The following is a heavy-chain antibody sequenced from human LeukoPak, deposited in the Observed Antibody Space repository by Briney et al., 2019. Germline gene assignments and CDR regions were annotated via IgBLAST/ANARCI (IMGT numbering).Heavy chain of an antibody. CDR3: AKLLRAGRILTISLES. CDR2: ISATGGST. V-gene: IGHV3-23*01. CDR1: GSSFSSYA. D-gene: IGHD2/OR15-2a*01. Sequence: GGSLRLSCAGSGSSFSSYAMHWVRRAPGKGLEWISAISATGGSTHYADSVKGRLTISRDNPKNTLYLQLNSLGVEDTAIYYCAKLLRAGRILTISLESWGQGTLVTVSS. J-gene: IGHJ4*02.